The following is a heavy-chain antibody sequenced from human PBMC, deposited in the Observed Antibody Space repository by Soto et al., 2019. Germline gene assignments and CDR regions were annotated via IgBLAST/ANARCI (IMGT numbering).Heavy chain of an antibody. CDR2: ISNDGTKK. CDR3: ATIILHY. J-gene: IGHJ4*02. CDR1: GFTFSNFA. D-gene: IGHD3-10*01. Sequence: QVQLVESGGRVVQPGSSLRLSCADSGFTFSNFAMHWVRQTPGKGLEGVAVISNDGTKKVYADSVKGRFTISRDNSKNILYLEMNTLRTEDTAVYYCATIILHYWGQGTLVTVSS. V-gene: IGHV3-30-3*01.